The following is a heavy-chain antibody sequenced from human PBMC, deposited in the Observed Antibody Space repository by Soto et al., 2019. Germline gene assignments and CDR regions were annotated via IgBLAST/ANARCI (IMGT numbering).Heavy chain of an antibody. CDR1: GFTFSNSA. CDR3: AKDQGFGDYYYGLDV. V-gene: IGHV3-30*18. CDR2: ISYDGKNK. Sequence: GGSLRLSCAASGFTFSNSAMHWVRQTPGKGLEWMVVISYDGKNKYYADSVKGRFTISRDNSKNTLYLQMNSLTTEDTAMYYCAKDQGFGDYYYGLDVWGQGTTVTVSS. D-gene: IGHD3-10*01. J-gene: IGHJ6*02.